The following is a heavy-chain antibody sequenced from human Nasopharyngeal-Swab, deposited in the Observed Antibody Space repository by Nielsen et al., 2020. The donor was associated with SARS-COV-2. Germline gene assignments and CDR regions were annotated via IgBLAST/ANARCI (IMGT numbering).Heavy chain of an antibody. Sequence: VRQAPGKGLEWVSVISRCVLPYYADSVQGLFTISRDNSKNTLYLQMNSLRAEDTAVYYCARLGSSSWYANWFDPWGQGTLVTVSS. CDR3: ARLGSSSWYANWFDP. J-gene: IGHJ5*02. D-gene: IGHD6-13*01. CDR2: ISRCVLP. V-gene: IGHV3-53*01.